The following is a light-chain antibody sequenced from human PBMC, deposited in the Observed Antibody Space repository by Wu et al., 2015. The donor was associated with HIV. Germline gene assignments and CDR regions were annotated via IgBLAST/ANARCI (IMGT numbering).Light chain of an antibody. V-gene: IGKV1-5*03. CDR1: QSISGW. CDR3: QQYNDYWT. J-gene: IGKJ1*01. CDR2: KAS. Sequence: DIQMTQSPSTLSASVGDRVTITCRASQSISGWLAWYQQKPGRAPKLLIYKASSLKSGVPSRFSGSGSGTEFTLTISSLQPDDFATYYCQQYNDYWTFGQGTKVEIK.